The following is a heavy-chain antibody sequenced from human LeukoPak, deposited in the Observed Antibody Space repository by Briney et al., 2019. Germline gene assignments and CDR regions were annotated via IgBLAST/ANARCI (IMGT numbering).Heavy chain of an antibody. CDR3: ARRDYYDSSGPHFDYYFDY. V-gene: IGHV4-34*01. Sequence: PSETLSLTCAVYGGSFSGYYWSWLRQPPGKGLEWLGEINHSGSTNYNPSLKSQVTISVDTSKNQFSLKLSSVTAADTAVYYCARRDYYDSSGPHFDYYFDYWGQGTLVTVSS. J-gene: IGHJ4*02. D-gene: IGHD3-22*01. CDR2: INHSGST. CDR1: GGSFSGYY.